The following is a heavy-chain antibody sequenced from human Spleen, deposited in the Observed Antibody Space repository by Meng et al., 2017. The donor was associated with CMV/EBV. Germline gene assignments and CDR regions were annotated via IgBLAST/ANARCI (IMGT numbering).Heavy chain of an antibody. D-gene: IGHD2-15*01. V-gene: IGHV3-21*01. J-gene: IGHJ4*02. CDR1: GFTFGSYS. Sequence: EVQLVESGGGLVKPGGSLRLSCAASGFTFGSYSMNWVRQAPGKGLEWVSSISSSSSYIYYADSVKGRFTISRDNAKNSLYLQMNSLRAEDTAVYYCARERVYCSGGSCYYYFDYWGQGTLVTVAS. CDR2: ISSSSSYI. CDR3: ARERVYCSGGSCYYYFDY.